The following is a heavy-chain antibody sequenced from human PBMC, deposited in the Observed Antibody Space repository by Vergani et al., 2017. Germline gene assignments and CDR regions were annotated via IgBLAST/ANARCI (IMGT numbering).Heavy chain of an antibody. V-gene: IGHV3-30*18. CDR1: GFTFSSYG. CDR3: AKDRSVVRGVFDY. J-gene: IGHJ4*02. CDR2: ISYDGSTK. Sequence: VQLLESGGGLVQPGGSLRLSCAASGFTFSSYGMHWVRQAPGKGLEWVAVISYDGSTKYYADSVKGRFTISRDNSKNTLYLQMNSLRAEDTAVYYCAKDRSVVRGVFDYWGQGTLVTVSS. D-gene: IGHD3-10*01.